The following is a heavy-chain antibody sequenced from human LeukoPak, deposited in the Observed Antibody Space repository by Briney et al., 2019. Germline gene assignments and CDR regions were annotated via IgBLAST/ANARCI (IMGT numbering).Heavy chain of an antibody. J-gene: IGHJ6*02. CDR1: GGSISSSNW. CDR3: ARDNTYYDILTGRGDGMDV. Sequence: SGTLSLTCAVSGGSISSSNWWSWVRQPPGQGLEWIGEIYHSGSTNYNPSLKSRVTISVDKSKNQFSLKLSSVTAADTAVYYCARDNTYYDILTGRGDGMDVWGQGTTVTVSS. V-gene: IGHV4-4*02. D-gene: IGHD3-9*01. CDR2: IYHSGST.